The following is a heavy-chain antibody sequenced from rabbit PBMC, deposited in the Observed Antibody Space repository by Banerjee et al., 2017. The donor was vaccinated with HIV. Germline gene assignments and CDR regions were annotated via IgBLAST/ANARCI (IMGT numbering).Heavy chain of an antibody. CDR1: GFDFSSYG. V-gene: IGHV1S47*01. J-gene: IGHJ4*01. CDR3: VRDLGGYFNL. CDR2: IDPVFGST. Sequence: QEQLVESGGGLVQPGGSLKLSCKASGFDFSSYGVSWVRQAPGKGLEWIGYIDPVFGSTYYASWVNGRFTISSHNAQNTLYLQLNSLTAADTATYFCVRDLGGYFNLWGPGTLVTVS.